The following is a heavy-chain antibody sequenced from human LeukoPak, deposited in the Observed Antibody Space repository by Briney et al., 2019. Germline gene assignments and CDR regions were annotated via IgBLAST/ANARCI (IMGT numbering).Heavy chain of an antibody. CDR2: INHSGST. V-gene: IGHV4-34*01. J-gene: IGHJ5*02. D-gene: IGHD5-18*01. CDR1: GGSFSGYY. Sequence: SETLSLTCAVYGGSFSGYYWSWIRQPPGKGLEWIGEINHSGSTNYNPSLKSRVTISVDKSKNQFSLKLSSVTAADTAVYYCARGPAMANWFDPWGQGTLVTVSS. CDR3: ARGPAMANWFDP.